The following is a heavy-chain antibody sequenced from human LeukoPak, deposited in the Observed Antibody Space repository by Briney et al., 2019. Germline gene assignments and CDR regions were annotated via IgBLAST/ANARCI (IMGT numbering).Heavy chain of an antibody. CDR2: ISYDGSNK. J-gene: IGHJ4*02. CDR3: ARQPSGSFHFDY. D-gene: IGHD1-26*01. Sequence: PGRSLRLSCAASGFTFSSYAMHWVRQAPGEGLEWVAVISYDGSNKYYADSVKGRFTISRDNSKNTLYLQMNSLRAEDTAVYYCARQPSGSFHFDYWGQGTLVTASS. V-gene: IGHV3-30*04. CDR1: GFTFSSYA.